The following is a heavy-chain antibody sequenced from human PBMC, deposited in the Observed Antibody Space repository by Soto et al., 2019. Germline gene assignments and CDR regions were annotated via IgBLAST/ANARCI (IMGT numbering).Heavy chain of an antibody. Sequence: PGESLKIPCNGSGYSLTTCYIVLVRHMPGKDMEWMAIIYPDDSDTRYSPSFQGQVTISADKSISTAYLQWSSLKASDTAMYYCVRMGFSFFDYLAYYRDVMDFCGQGTTVTVSS. J-gene: IGHJ6*02. V-gene: IGHV5-51*01. CDR3: VRMGFSFFDYLAYYRDVMDF. CDR1: GYSLTTCY. CDR2: IYPDDSDT. D-gene: IGHD3-9*01.